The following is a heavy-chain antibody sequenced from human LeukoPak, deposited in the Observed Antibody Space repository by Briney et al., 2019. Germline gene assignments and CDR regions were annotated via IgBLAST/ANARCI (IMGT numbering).Heavy chain of an antibody. V-gene: IGHV3-33*01. J-gene: IGHJ4*02. CDR3: ARDSCSGGSCYPGLDY. CDR1: GYPFSSYG. Sequence: GRSLRLSCAASGYPFSSYGMHWVRQAPGKGLEWVALIWYDGSNLYYADSVKGRFTISKDSSKNTLYLHMNSLRAEDTAVYYCARDSCSGGSCYPGLDYWGQGTLVTVSS. D-gene: IGHD2-15*01. CDR2: IWYDGSNL.